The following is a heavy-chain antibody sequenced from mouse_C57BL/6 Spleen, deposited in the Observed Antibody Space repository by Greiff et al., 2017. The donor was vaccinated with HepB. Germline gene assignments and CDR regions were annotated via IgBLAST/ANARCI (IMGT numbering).Heavy chain of an antibody. CDR3: ARYDWDEAY. CDR2: INPYNGGT. Sequence: VQLQQSGPVLVKPGASVKMSCKASGYTFTDYYMNWVKQSHGKSLEWIGVINPYNGGTSYNQKFKGKATLTVDKSSSTAYMELNSLTSEDSAVYYCARYDWDEAYWGQGTLVTVSA. J-gene: IGHJ3*01. V-gene: IGHV1-19*01. D-gene: IGHD4-1*01. CDR1: GYTFTDYY.